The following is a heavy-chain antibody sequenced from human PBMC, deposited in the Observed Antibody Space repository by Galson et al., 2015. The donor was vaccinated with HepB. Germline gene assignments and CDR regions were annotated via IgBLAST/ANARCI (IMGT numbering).Heavy chain of an antibody. Sequence: SLRLSCAASGFSVYSNYMNWVRQAPGKGLEWVSLIYSSSSSTNYTDFVRGRFTISRDTSKNTVYLQMSRLRADDTAIYYCAQLGTAYWGRGYLVTVSS. J-gene: IGHJ4*02. V-gene: IGHV3-53*01. CDR2: IYSSSSST. CDR3: AQLGTAY. CDR1: GFSVYSNY. D-gene: IGHD7-27*01.